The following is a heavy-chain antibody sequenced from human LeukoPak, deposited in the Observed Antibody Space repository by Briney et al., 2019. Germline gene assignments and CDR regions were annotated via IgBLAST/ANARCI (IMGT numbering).Heavy chain of an antibody. V-gene: IGHV4-39*07. CDR3: ARGYCSGGSCYSSYYYSYMDV. CDR1: GCSISSSCYY. J-gene: IGHJ6*03. CDR2: INYSGST. D-gene: IGHD2-15*01. Sequence: TSETLSLTCTVSGCSISSSCYYWCWMRQPPGKGLEWIGSINYSGSTYYNPSLRSRVTISVDRSKNQFSLKLSSVTDADTAVYYCARGYCSGGSCYSSYYYSYMDVWGKGTTVTVSS.